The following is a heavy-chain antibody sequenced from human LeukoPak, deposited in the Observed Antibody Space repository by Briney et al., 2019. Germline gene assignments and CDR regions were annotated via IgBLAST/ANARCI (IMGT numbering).Heavy chain of an antibody. CDR2: ISAYNGNT. CDR3: ARDSPLTRGIVVVPAAKEAVGLDYYYYYMDV. CDR1: GYTFTSYG. J-gene: IGHJ6*03. D-gene: IGHD2-2*01. Sequence: VASVKVSCKASGYTFTSYGISWVRQAPGQGLEWMGWISAYNGNTNYAQKLQGRVTMTTDTSTSTAYMELRSLRSDDTAVYYCARDSPLTRGIVVVPAAKEAVGLDYYYYYMDVWGKGTTVTISS. V-gene: IGHV1-18*01.